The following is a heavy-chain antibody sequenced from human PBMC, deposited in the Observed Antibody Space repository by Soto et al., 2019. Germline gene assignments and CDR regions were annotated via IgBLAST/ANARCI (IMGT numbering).Heavy chain of an antibody. D-gene: IGHD3-22*01. Sequence: QVQLQESGPGLVKPSQTLSLTCTVSGASISSGAYYWAWIRQHPGKGLEWFGYLHYSGTTYYNPSLKSRVTLSVDPSKNQFSLKLSSVTAADTAVYFCARGITMSYMYPWFDPWGQGTLVTVSS. CDR3: ARGITMSYMYPWFDP. CDR2: LHYSGTT. J-gene: IGHJ5*02. V-gene: IGHV4-31*03. CDR1: GASISSGAYY.